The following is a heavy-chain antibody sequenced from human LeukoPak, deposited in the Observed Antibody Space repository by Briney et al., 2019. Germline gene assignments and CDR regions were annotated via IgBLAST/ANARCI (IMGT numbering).Heavy chain of an antibody. CDR1: GYTFNSYD. CDR2: MNPHSGNT. D-gene: IGHD3-22*01. CDR3: ARIYYDSRGYYNGFAY. V-gene: IGHV1-8*01. J-gene: IGHJ4*02. Sequence: ASVKVSCKASGYTFNSYDINWVRQATGQGLEWMGWMNPHSGNTGYAQKFQGRVTMTMNTSISTAYMDLSSLRSEDTAVYYCARIYYDSRGYYNGFAYGAQETLVTVSS.